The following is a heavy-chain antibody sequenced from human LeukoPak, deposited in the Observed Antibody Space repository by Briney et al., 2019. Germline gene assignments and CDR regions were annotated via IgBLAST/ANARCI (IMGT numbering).Heavy chain of an antibody. CDR1: GGSFSGYY. CDR3: ARGRRHYYGSGSYYNPFDY. J-gene: IGHJ4*02. D-gene: IGHD3-10*01. Sequence: NPSETLSLTCAVYGGSFSGYYWSWIRQPPGKGLEWIGEINYSGSTNYNPSLKSRVTISVDTSKNQFSLKLSSVTAADTAVYYCARGRRHYYGSGSYYNPFDYWGQGTLVTVSS. V-gene: IGHV4-34*01. CDR2: INYSGST.